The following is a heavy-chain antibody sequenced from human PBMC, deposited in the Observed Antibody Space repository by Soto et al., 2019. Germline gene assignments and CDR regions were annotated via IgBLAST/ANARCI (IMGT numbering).Heavy chain of an antibody. J-gene: IGHJ4*02. CDR3: ARDPERYYFDY. Sequence: GGSLRLSCAASGFAFNSYGMHWVRQAPGKGLEWVAVIWYDGSNKYYADSVKGRFTISRDNSKNTLYLQMNSLRAEDTAVYYCARDPERYYFDYWGQGTLVTVSS. V-gene: IGHV3-33*01. CDR2: IWYDGSNK. CDR1: GFAFNSYG.